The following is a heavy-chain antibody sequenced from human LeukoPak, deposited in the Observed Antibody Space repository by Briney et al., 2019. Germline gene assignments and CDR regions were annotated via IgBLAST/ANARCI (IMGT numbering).Heavy chain of an antibody. J-gene: IGHJ3*02. CDR1: GGSISSYY. CDR2: IYYSGST. CDR3: ARESGDAFDI. Sequence: PSETLSLTCTVSGGSISSYYWSWIRQPPGKGLVWIGYIYYSGSTNYNPSLKSRVTISVDTSKNQFSLKLSSVTAADTAVYYCARESGDAFDIWGQGTMVTVSS. V-gene: IGHV4-59*01.